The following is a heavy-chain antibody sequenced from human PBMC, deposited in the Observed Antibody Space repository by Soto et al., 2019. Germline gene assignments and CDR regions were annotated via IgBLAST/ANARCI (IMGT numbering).Heavy chain of an antibody. CDR3: ATGKNYDFWSGYYDYGY. CDR1: GYTLTELS. V-gene: IGHV1-24*01. D-gene: IGHD3-3*01. Sequence: ASVKVSCKVSGYTLTELSMHWVRQAPGKGLEWMGGFDPEDGETIYAQKFQGRVTMTEDTSTDTAYMELSSLRSEDTAVYYCATGKNYDFWSGYYDYGYWGQGTLVTVSS. CDR2: FDPEDGET. J-gene: IGHJ4*02.